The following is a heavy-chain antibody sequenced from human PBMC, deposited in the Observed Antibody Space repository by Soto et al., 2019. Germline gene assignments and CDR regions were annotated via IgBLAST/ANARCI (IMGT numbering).Heavy chain of an antibody. CDR3: ARVRLILTGYYIDY. D-gene: IGHD3-9*01. J-gene: IGHJ4*02. V-gene: IGHV1-18*01. CDR2: ISAYNGNT. Sequence: QVQLVQSGAEVKKPGASVKFSCKASGYTFTSYGISWVRQDPGQGLEWMGWISAYNGNTNYAQKLQGRFTMTTDTSTSTDYMELRSLRSDDTAVYYCARVRLILTGYYIDYWGQGTLVTVSS. CDR1: GYTFTSYG.